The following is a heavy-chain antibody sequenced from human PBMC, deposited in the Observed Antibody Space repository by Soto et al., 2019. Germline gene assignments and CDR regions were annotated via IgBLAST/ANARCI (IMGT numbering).Heavy chain of an antibody. J-gene: IGHJ6*02. D-gene: IGHD2-2*01. CDR3: ARSQGSSTSLEIYYYYYYGMDV. CDR2: IIPISGTA. Sequence: QVQLVQSGAEVKKPGSSVKVSCKASGGTFSSCAISWVRQAPGQGLEWMGGIIPISGTANYAQKFQGRVTITADESTSTAYMELSSLRSEHTAVYYCARSQGSSTSLEIYYYYYYGMDVWGQGTTVTVSS. V-gene: IGHV1-69*01. CDR1: GGTFSSCA.